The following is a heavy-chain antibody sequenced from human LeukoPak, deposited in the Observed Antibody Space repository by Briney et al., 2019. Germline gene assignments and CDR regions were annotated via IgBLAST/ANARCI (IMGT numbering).Heavy chain of an antibody. CDR3: ARVRGYYDSSGYDY. D-gene: IGHD3-22*01. CDR1: GGSISSYY. J-gene: IGHJ4*02. Sequence: SETLSLTCTVSGGSISSYYWTWIRQPPGKGLEWIGYIYYSGSTNYNPALKSRVTISEDTSKNQISLKLSSVTAADTAVYYCARVRGYYDSSGYDYWGQGTLVTVSS. CDR2: IYYSGST. V-gene: IGHV4-59*01.